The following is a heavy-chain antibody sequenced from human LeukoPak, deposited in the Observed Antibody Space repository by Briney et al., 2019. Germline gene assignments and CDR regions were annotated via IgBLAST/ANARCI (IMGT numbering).Heavy chain of an antibody. CDR3: ARGGPRYCSGGSCYFGY. V-gene: IGHV4-34*01. Sequence: KPSETLSPTCAVYGGSFSGYYWSWIRQPPGKGLEWIGEINHSGSTNYNPSLKSRVTISVDTSKNQFSLKLSSVTAADTAVYYCARGGPRYCSGGSCYFGYWGQGTLVTVSS. D-gene: IGHD2-15*01. CDR1: GGSFSGYY. CDR2: INHSGST. J-gene: IGHJ4*02.